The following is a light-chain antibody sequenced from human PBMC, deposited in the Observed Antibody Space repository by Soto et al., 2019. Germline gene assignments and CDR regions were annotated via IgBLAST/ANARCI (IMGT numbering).Light chain of an antibody. CDR1: SSDVGSYNR. J-gene: IGLJ1*01. CDR3: SSYTSSDTYV. V-gene: IGLV2-18*02. Sequence: QAVVTQPPSVSASPGQSVTISCTGTSSDVGSYNRVSWYQQSPGTAPKLMIYDVHNRPSGVPDRFSVSKSGNTASLTISGLQAEDEADYYCSSYTSSDTYVFGTGTKVTVL. CDR2: DVH.